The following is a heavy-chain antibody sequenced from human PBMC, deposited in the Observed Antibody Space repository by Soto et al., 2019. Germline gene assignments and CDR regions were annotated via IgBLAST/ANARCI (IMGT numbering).Heavy chain of an antibody. CDR3: AIRPMVGPVAENAFDI. Sequence: QLLLQESGPGLVKSSETLSLTCSVSGGSISSSSYYWNLIRQFPGKRLEWIGRVYYSGTTNYNPSLNRRVTTPVDTYNQCSLKLSSVTAADTAYYVCAIRPMVGPVAENAFDIWGQGTRVTVSS. J-gene: IGHJ3*02. CDR1: GGSISSSSYY. D-gene: IGHD6-19*01. V-gene: IGHV4-39*01. CDR2: VYYSGTT.